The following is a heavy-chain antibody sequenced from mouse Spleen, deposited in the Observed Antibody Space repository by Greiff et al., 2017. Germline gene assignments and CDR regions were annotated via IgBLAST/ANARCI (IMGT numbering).Heavy chain of an antibody. CDR3: ARDSYYGSSYRWYFDV. CDR1: GFTFSSYA. V-gene: IGHV5-4*01. D-gene: IGHD1-1*01. CDR2: ISDGGSYT. Sequence: EVNLVESGGGLVKPGGSLKLSCAASGFTFSSYAMSWVRQTPEKRLEWVATISDGGSYTYYPDNVKGRFTISRDNAKNNLYLQMSHLKSEDTAMYYCARDSYYGSSYRWYFDVWGTGTTVTVSS. J-gene: IGHJ1*03.